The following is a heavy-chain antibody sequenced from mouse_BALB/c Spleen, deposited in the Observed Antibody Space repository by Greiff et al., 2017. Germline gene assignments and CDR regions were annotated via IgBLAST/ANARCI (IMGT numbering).Heavy chain of an antibody. CDR1: GFTFSSFG. Sequence: EVKLMESGGGLVQPGGSRTLSCAASGFTFSSFGMHWVRQAPEKGLEWVAYISSGSSTIYYADTVKGRFTISRDNPKNTLFLQIASLRSEDTAMYYCARGGPTVVANYAMDYWGQGTSATGSS. V-gene: IGHV5-17*02. J-gene: IGHJ4*01. CDR3: ARGGPTVVANYAMDY. CDR2: ISSGSSTI. D-gene: IGHD1-1*01.